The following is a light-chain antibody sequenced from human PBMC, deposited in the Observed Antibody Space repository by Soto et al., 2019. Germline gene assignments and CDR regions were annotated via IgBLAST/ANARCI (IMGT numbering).Light chain of an antibody. CDR3: QQSYSIPFT. J-gene: IGKJ3*01. CDR2: AAS. Sequence: DIQVTQSPSSLSASVGDRITITCRASQSISSYLNWYQQKPGKAPKLLIYAASSLQSGVPSRFSGSGSVTDFTLTISSLQPEDFATYYCQQSYSIPFTFGPGTKVDIK. CDR1: QSISSY. V-gene: IGKV1-39*01.